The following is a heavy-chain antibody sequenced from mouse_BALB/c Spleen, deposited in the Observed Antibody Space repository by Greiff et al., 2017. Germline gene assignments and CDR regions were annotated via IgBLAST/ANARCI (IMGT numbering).Heavy chain of an antibody. V-gene: IGHV1-7*01. CDR2: INPSTGYT. D-gene: IGHD2-4*01. CDR1: GYTFTSYW. CDR3: ARSSYDYDYYAMDY. J-gene: IGHJ4*01. Sequence: VQLQQSGAELAKPGASVKMSCKASGYTFTSYWMHWVKQRPGQGLEWIGYINPSTGYTEYNQKFKDKATLTADKSSSTAYMQLSSLTSEDSAVYYCARSSYDYDYYAMDYWGQGTSVTVSS.